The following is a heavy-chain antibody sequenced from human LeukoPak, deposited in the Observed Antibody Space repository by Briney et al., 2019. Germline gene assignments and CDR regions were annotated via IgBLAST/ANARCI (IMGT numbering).Heavy chain of an antibody. J-gene: IGHJ4*02. Sequence: SQTLSLTCTVSGASISSNNYYWTWIRQHPEKGLEWIGYIHYSGSTSYNPSLESRLTISLDTSENQFSLKLSSVTAADTAVYYCARYIISTVRGMDYWGQGTLVTVSS. CDR1: GASISSNNYY. D-gene: IGHD3-10*01. CDR2: IHYSGST. CDR3: ARYIISTVRGMDY. V-gene: IGHV4-31*03.